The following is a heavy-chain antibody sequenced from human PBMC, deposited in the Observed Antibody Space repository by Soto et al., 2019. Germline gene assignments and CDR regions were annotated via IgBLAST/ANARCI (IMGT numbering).Heavy chain of an antibody. CDR2: ISYDGSNK. D-gene: IGHD5-18*01. V-gene: IGHV3-30*18. J-gene: IGHJ5*02. CDR3: AKRGYGRYNWFDP. Sequence: VQLVESGGGLVQPGGSLRLSCAASGFTFSSYGMHWVRQAPGKGLEWVAVISYDGSNKYYADSVKGRFTISRDNSKNTLYLQMNSLRAEDTAVYYCAKRGYGRYNWFDPWGQGTLVTVSS. CDR1: GFTFSSYG.